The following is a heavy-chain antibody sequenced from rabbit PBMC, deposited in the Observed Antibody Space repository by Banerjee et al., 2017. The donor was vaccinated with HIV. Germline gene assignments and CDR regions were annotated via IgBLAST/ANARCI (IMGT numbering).Heavy chain of an antibody. D-gene: IGHD4-1*01. CDR3: ARDLAGVIGWNFNL. CDR1: GIDFSGYYY. Sequence: EESGGRLVQPGGSLTLSCKASGIDFSGYYYMSWVRQAPGKGLEWIGGIYAGKGATDYASWVNGRFTISSDNAQNTVDLQMTSLTAADTATYFCARDLAGVIGWNFNLWGPGTLVTVS. J-gene: IGHJ4*01. V-gene: IGHV1S43*01. CDR2: IYAGKGAT.